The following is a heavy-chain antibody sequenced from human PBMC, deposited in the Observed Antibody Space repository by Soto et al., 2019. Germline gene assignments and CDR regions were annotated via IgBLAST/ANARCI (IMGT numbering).Heavy chain of an antibody. J-gene: IGHJ4*02. Sequence: GESLKISCNGSGYIFASYWIAWVRQMPGKGLEWMGIIFPGDSDTRYSPSFQGQVTISADKSINTAYLQWSSLKASDTAVYYCARRVAAHPYFDFWGQGALVTVSS. CDR1: GYIFASYW. D-gene: IGHD6-6*01. CDR2: IFPGDSDT. V-gene: IGHV5-51*01. CDR3: ARRVAAHPYFDF.